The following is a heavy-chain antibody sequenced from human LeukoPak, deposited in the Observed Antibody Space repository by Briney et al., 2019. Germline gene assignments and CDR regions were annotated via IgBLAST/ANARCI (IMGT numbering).Heavy chain of an antibody. J-gene: IGHJ4*02. CDR2: IYYNGST. V-gene: IGHV4-31*03. CDR1: GGSISSGGYY. CDR3: ARSLGIAAAAYYFDY. D-gene: IGHD6-13*01. Sequence: SETLSLTCTVSGGSISSGGYYWSWIRQHPGKGLEWIGYIYYNGSTYYNPSLKSRVTISVDTSKNQFSLKLSSVTAADTAVYYCARSLGIAAAAYYFDYWGQGTLVTVSS.